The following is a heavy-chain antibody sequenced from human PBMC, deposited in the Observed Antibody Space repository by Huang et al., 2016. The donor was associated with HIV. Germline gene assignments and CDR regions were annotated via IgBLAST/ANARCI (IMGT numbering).Heavy chain of an antibody. CDR1: GGTFSKYA. J-gene: IGHJ4*02. D-gene: IGHD4-17*01. CDR3: ARGQLGSYGDYDVLY. CDR2: SIPMFCTP. V-gene: IGHV1-69*13. Sequence: QVQLVQSGAEVKTPGSSVKVSCKASGGTFSKYAISWVRQAPGQGLEWMGGSIPMFCTPNYARKVQGRVTITADDSTSTTYVEVSSLRSEDTALYYCARGQLGSYGDYDVLYWGQGTLVTVSS.